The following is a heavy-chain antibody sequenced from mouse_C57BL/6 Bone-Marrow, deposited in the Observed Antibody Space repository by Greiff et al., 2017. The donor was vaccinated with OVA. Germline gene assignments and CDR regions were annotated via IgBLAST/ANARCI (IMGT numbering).Heavy chain of an antibody. D-gene: IGHD2-5*01. Sequence: VKLVESGAELVRPGASVKLSCKASGYTFTDYYINWVKQRPGQGLEWIARIYPGSGNTYYNEKFKGKATLTAEKSSSTAYMQLSSLTSEDSAVYFCAREEVYYSTFFDYWGQGTTLTVSS. V-gene: IGHV1-76*01. CDR1: GYTFTDYY. J-gene: IGHJ2*01. CDR3: AREEVYYSTFFDY. CDR2: IYPGSGNT.